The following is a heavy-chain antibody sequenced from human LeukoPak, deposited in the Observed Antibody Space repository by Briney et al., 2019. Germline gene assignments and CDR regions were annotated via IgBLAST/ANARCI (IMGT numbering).Heavy chain of an antibody. CDR1: GFTFSSYA. CDR2: ISGSGGST. CDR3: AKPALGALLAVYYFDY. V-gene: IGHV3-23*01. J-gene: IGHJ4*02. Sequence: GSLRLSCAASGFTFSSYAMSWVRQAPGKGLEWVSAISGSGGSTYYADSVKGRFTISRANSKNTLYLQMNSLRAEDTAVYYCAKPALGALLAVYYFDYWGQGTLVTVSS. D-gene: IGHD3-16*01.